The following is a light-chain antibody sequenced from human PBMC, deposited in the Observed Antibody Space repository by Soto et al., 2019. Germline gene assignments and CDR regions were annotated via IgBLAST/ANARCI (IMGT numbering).Light chain of an antibody. CDR2: GAS. J-gene: IGKJ1*01. Sequence: EIVLTQSPATLSLSPGERATLSCRASQSVSSYLAWYQQKPGQAPRLLIYGASTRATGIPARFSGSGSGTDFTLTISKLEPGDFAVYYCQQYGGSSWTFGQGTKVDIK. CDR3: QQYGGSSWT. V-gene: IGKV3-20*01. CDR1: QSVSSY.